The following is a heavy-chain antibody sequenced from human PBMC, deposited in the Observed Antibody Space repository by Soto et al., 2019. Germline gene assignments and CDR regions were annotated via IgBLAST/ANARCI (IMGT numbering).Heavy chain of an antibody. D-gene: IGHD6-25*01. CDR1: GYTFTGYY. CDR3: ARARIFGYPGGLYYFDY. CDR2: INPNSGGT. J-gene: IGHJ4*02. V-gene: IGHV1-2*04. Sequence: QVQLVQSGAEVKKPGASVKVSCKASGYTFTGYYMHWVRQAPGQGLEWMGWINPNSGGTNYAQKFQGWVTMTRDTSISTAYMELSRLRSDDTAVYYCARARIFGYPGGLYYFDYWGQGTLVTVSS.